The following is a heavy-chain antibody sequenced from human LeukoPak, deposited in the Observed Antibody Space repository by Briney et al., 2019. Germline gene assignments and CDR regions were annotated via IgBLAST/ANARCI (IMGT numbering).Heavy chain of an antibody. J-gene: IGHJ4*02. CDR2: ISDSGGST. D-gene: IGHD1-26*01. Sequence: PGGCLRLSCAASLFTFSSYAMSSVRPAPGKGLEWVSSISDSGGSTYHADSVKGRFTISRDNSKNTLYLQMNSLRAEDTAVYYCAPKRSGSYPFDYWGQGTLVTVSS. V-gene: IGHV3-23*01. CDR3: APKRSGSYPFDY. CDR1: LFTFSSYA.